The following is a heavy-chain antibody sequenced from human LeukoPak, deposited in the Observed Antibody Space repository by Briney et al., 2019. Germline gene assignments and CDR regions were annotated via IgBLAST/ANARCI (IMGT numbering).Heavy chain of an antibody. CDR2: ISGSGGST. D-gene: IGHD3-9*01. CDR3: AKDGVELRYFDWLFQYYFDY. CDR1: GFTFSSYA. V-gene: IGHV3-23*01. Sequence: GGSLRLSCAASGFTFSSYAMSWVRQAPGKGLEWVSAISGSGGSTYYADSVKGRFTISRDNSKNTLYLQMNSLRAEDTAVYYCAKDGVELRYFDWLFQYYFDYRGQGTLVTVSS. J-gene: IGHJ4*02.